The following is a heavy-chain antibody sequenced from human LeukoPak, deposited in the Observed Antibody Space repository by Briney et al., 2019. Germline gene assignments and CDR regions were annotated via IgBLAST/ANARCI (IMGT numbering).Heavy chain of an antibody. J-gene: IGHJ6*01. CDR1: GYTFTGYY. Sequence: ASVKVSCKASGYTFTGYYMHWVRQAPGQGLEWVGWINPNSGGTNYAQKFQGRVTMTRDTSISTVYMEMTRLRSDDTAVYYCARGRSDHYGMDVWGQGTTVTVSS. V-gene: IGHV1-2*02. D-gene: IGHD6-19*01. CDR2: INPNSGGT. CDR3: ARGRSDHYGMDV.